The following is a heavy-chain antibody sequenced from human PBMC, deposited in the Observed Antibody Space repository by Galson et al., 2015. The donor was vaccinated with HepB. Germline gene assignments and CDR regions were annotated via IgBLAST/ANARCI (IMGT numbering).Heavy chain of an antibody. D-gene: IGHD6-6*01. CDR1: GGTFSSYA. J-gene: IGHJ5*02. Sequence: SVKVSCKASGGTFSSYAISWVRQAPGQGLEWMGGIIPIFGIANYAQKFQGRVTITADESTSTAYMELSSLRSEDTAVYYCARCPGYSSSTPFDNWFDPWGQGTLVTVSS. V-gene: IGHV1-69*13. CDR3: ARCPGYSSSTPFDNWFDP. CDR2: IIPIFGIA.